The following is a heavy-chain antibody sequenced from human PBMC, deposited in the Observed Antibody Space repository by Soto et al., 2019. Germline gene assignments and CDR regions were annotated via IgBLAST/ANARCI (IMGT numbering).Heavy chain of an antibody. CDR1: GGSIGSYH. CDR2: VYYTGTT. D-gene: IGHD4-17*01. CDR3: ARDTVLTGMFDL. J-gene: IGHJ5*02. Sequence: SETLALTCTVSGGSIGSYHWSWVRQPPGKGLEWIASVYYTGTTNYNPSLGSRVTISIDAPENQISLKLTSVTAADTAFYYCARDTVLTGMFDLWGQGTLVTVSS. V-gene: IGHV4-59*01.